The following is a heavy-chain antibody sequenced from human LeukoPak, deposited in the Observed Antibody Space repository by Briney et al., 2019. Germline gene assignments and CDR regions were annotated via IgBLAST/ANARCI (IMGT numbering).Heavy chain of an antibody. CDR2: IIPIFGTA. Sequence: ASVKVSCKASGGTFSSYAISWVRQAPGQGLEWMGGIIPIFGTANYAQKFQGRVTITADESTSTAYMELSSLRSEDTAVYYGARGYKLRRVKGVVVIISLPFDYWGQGTLVTVSS. J-gene: IGHJ4*02. CDR3: ARGYKLRRVKGVVVIISLPFDY. D-gene: IGHD3-22*01. V-gene: IGHV1-69*13. CDR1: GGTFSSYA.